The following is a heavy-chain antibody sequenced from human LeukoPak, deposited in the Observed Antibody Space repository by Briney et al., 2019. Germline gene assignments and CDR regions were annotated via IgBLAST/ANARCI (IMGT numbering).Heavy chain of an antibody. Sequence: GSLRLSCAASAFTFSNYAMTWVRQAPGKGLEWVSAISASGGSTYYADSVKGRFTISRDISKSTLYLQMNSLRAEDTAVYYCAKTLSFSSGWVYWGQGTLVTVSS. CDR2: ISASGGST. CDR3: AKTLSFSSGWVY. V-gene: IGHV3-23*01. J-gene: IGHJ4*02. CDR1: AFTFSNYA. D-gene: IGHD6-19*01.